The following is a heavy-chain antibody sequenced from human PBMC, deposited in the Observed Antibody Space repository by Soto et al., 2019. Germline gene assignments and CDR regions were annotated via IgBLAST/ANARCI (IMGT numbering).Heavy chain of an antibody. J-gene: IGHJ4*02. CDR1: GYTFTSYA. Sequence: QVQLVQSGAEEKKPGASVKVSCKASGYTFTSYAMHWVRQAPGQMLEWMGWINAGNGNTTYSQKFQGKGTITRDTSASTAYMQLSRLRSEDTAVYYWARSPGIAVADYWGQGNLVTVSS. V-gene: IGHV1-3*05. CDR2: INAGNGNT. CDR3: ARSPGIAVADY. D-gene: IGHD6-19*01.